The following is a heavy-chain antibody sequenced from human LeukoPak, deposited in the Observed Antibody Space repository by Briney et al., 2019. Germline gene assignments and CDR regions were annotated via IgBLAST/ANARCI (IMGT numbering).Heavy chain of an antibody. D-gene: IGHD3-22*01. CDR3: ARDFSWDSSGYYYVY. V-gene: IGHV3-11*01. Sequence: GGSLRLSCAASGFTFSDYYMSWIRQAPGKGLEWVSYISSSGSTIYYADSVKGRFTISRDNAKSSLYLQMNSLRAVDTAVYYCARDFSWDSSGYYYVYWGQGTLVTVSS. CDR2: ISSSGSTI. CDR1: GFTFSDYY. J-gene: IGHJ4*02.